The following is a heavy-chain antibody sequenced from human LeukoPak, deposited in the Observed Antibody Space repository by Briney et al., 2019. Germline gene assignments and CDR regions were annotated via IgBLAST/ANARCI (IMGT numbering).Heavy chain of an antibody. CDR2: ISSSSSYI. J-gene: IGHJ4*02. CDR3: AMTRITIFGVVTHYFDY. V-gene: IGHV3-21*01. Sequence: GGSLRLSCAASGFTFSSYSMNWVRQAPGKGLEWVSSISSSSSYIYYADSVKGRFTISRDNAKNSLYLQMNSLRAEDTAVYYCAMTRITIFGVVTHYFDYWGQGTLVTVSS. D-gene: IGHD3-3*01. CDR1: GFTFSSYS.